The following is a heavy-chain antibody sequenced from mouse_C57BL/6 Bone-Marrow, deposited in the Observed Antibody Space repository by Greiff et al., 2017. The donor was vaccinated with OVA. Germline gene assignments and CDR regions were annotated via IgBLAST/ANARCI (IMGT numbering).Heavy chain of an antibody. V-gene: IGHV1-26*01. CDR2: INPNNGGT. D-gene: IGHD1-1*01. J-gene: IGHJ3*01. CDR3: ASEPYYYGSRAWFAY. Sequence: EVKLQQSGPELVKPGASVKISCKASGYTFTDYYMNWVKQSHGKSLEWIGDINPNNGGTSYNQKFKGKATLTVDTSSSTAYMELRSMTSEDSAVYDCASEPYYYGSRAWFAYWGQGTLVTVSA. CDR1: GYTFTDYY.